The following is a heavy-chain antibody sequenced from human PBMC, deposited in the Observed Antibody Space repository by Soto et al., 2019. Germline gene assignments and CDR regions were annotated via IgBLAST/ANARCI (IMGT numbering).Heavy chain of an antibody. Sequence: GGSLRLSCAASGFTFSSYAMSWVRQAPGKGLEWVSAISGSGGSTYYADSVKGRFTISRDNSKNTLYLQMNSLRAEDTAVYYCAKYRRDYDFWSGYPPDAFDIWGQGTMVTVSS. D-gene: IGHD3-3*01. CDR3: AKYRRDYDFWSGYPPDAFDI. J-gene: IGHJ3*02. V-gene: IGHV3-23*01. CDR1: GFTFSSYA. CDR2: ISGSGGST.